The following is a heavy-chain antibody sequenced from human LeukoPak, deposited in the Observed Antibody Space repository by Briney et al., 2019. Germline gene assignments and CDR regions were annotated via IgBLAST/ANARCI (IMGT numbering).Heavy chain of an antibody. J-gene: IGHJ4*02. CDR2: SSGSGGTT. V-gene: IGHV3-23*01. CDR1: GFTFSGSS. CDR3: AKDRGIVVVPTLFDY. Sequence: PAGGSLRLSCAASGFTFSGSSMSLVRQAPGKGLEWVSGSSGSGGTTRHADSVKGRFTISRDNSKNTLYLQMNSLRAEDTAVYYCAKDRGIVVVPTLFDYWGQGTLVTVSS. D-gene: IGHD2-2*01.